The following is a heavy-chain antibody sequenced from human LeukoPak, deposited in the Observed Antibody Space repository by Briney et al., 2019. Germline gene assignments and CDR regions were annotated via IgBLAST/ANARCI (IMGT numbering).Heavy chain of an antibody. CDR3: AKEHDYTNAAPEWGFDS. V-gene: IGHV3-23*01. D-gene: IGHD2-2*02. CDR1: GFTFSVYA. J-gene: IGHJ4*02. Sequence: GGSVRLSCAASGFTFSVYAMSWVRQAPGKGLEWVSGISGSSSHTKDADFVRGRFTIYRDNSRNTLFLQLNSLTAEDTAVYYCAKEHDYTNAAPEWGFDSWGQGSLVIVSS. CDR2: ISGSSSHT.